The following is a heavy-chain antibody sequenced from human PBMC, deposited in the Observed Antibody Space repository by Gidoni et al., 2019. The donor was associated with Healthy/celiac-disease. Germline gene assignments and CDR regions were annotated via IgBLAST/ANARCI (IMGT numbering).Heavy chain of an antibody. D-gene: IGHD6-19*01. CDR1: GFTFSSYW. Sequence: EVQLVESGGGLVQPGGSLRLSCAASGFTFSSYWMSWVRQAPGKGLEWVANIKQDGSEKYYVDSVKGRFTISRDNAKNSLYLQMNSLRAEDTAVYYCAREDHGSSGWSYYFDYWGQGTLVTVSS. V-gene: IGHV3-7*03. CDR2: IKQDGSEK. CDR3: AREDHGSSGWSYYFDY. J-gene: IGHJ4*02.